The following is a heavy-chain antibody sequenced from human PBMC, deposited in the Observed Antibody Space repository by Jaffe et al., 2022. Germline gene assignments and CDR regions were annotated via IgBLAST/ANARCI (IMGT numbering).Heavy chain of an antibody. D-gene: IGHD5-12*01. J-gene: IGHJ3*02. CDR1: GFSFDAYA. CDR2: ISRNSGNI. Sequence: EVQLVESGGGLVQPGRSLRLSCAASGFSFDAYAMHWVRQAPGKGLEWVSGISRNSGNIGYADSVKGRFTISRDNAKNSLYLQMNSLRAEDTALYYCSKDSYSYMSNGFDIWGHGTVVTVSS. V-gene: IGHV3-9*01. CDR3: SKDSYSYMSNGFDI.